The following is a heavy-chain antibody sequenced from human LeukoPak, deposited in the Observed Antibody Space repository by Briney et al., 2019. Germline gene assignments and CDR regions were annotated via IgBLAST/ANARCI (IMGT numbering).Heavy chain of an antibody. Sequence: SETLSLTCTVSDGSISIYYWSWIRQPPGKGLEWIGYIYNSGSTIYNPSLKSRVTISADTSKNQFSLKLSSVTAADTAAYYCVRDRELTYWGQGTLVTVSS. CDR2: IYNSGST. V-gene: IGHV4-59*01. CDR1: DGSISIYY. D-gene: IGHD5-24*01. J-gene: IGHJ4*02. CDR3: VRDRELTY.